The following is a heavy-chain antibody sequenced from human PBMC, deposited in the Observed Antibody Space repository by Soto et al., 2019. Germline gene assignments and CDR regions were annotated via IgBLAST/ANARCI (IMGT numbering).Heavy chain of an antibody. D-gene: IGHD6-19*01. Sequence: ASVKVSCKVSGYTLTELSMHWVRQAPGKGLEWMGGFDPEDGETIYAQKFQGRVTMTEDTSTDTAYMEMSSLRSEDTAVYYCATVPSGLRYSSGPLDAFDIWGQGTMVTVSS. CDR1: GYTLTELS. CDR3: ATVPSGLRYSSGPLDAFDI. J-gene: IGHJ3*02. CDR2: FDPEDGET. V-gene: IGHV1-24*01.